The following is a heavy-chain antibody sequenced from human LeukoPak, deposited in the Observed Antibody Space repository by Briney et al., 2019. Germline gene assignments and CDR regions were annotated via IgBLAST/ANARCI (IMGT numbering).Heavy chain of an antibody. CDR2: IIPIFGTA. J-gene: IGHJ4*02. CDR1: GGTFSSYA. CDR3: ARSHLGATQPFDY. V-gene: IGHV1-69*13. D-gene: IGHD2-15*01. Sequence: ASVKVSCKASGGTFSSYAISWVRQAPGQGLEWMGGIIPIFGTANYAQKFQGRVTITADESTSTAYMELSSLRFEDTAVYYCARSHLGATQPFDYWGQGTLVTVSS.